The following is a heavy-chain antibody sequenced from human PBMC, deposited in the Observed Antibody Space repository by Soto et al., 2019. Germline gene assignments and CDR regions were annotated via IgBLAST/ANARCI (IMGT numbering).Heavy chain of an antibody. V-gene: IGHV3-21*01. Sequence: GGSLRLSCAASGFTFSSYSMNWVRQAPGKGLGLVSSISSSSTYIYYADSVKGRFTISRDNAKNSLYLQMNSLRAEDTAVYYCVRDLYYYEHWIDPWGQGNLVTVSS. J-gene: IGHJ5*02. D-gene: IGHD3-22*01. CDR3: VRDLYYYEHWIDP. CDR2: ISSSSTYI. CDR1: GFTFSSYS.